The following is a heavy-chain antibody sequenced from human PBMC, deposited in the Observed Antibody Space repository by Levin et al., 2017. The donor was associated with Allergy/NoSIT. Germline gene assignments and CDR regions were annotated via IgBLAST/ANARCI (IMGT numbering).Heavy chain of an antibody. Sequence: GESLKISCAASGFTFSDHYMDWVRQAPGKGLEWVGRIRKDVSTYTAEYAASVRGRFTISRDDSKNSLFLQMNSLKAEDTAMYYCARGEQCSGGACYPLDIWGRGTLVTVSS. J-gene: IGHJ3*02. CDR3: ARGEQCSGGACYPLDI. V-gene: IGHV3-72*01. CDR2: IRKDVSTYTA. D-gene: IGHD2-15*01. CDR1: GFTFSDHY.